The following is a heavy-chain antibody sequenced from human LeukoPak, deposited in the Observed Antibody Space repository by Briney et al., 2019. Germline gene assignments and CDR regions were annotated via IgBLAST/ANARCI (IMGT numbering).Heavy chain of an antibody. J-gene: IGHJ4*02. D-gene: IGHD1-26*01. Sequence: GGSLRLSCAASGFTFSSYGMHWVRQAPAKGLEWVAFIRYDGSNTFYGDSVKGRFTVSRDNSKNPLYLQMNSLRAEDTAVYYCAKSHLPNSYSGTYYCDYWGQGTQVTVSS. CDR1: GFTFSSYG. CDR2: IRYDGSNT. V-gene: IGHV3-30*02. CDR3: AKSHLPNSYSGTYYCDY.